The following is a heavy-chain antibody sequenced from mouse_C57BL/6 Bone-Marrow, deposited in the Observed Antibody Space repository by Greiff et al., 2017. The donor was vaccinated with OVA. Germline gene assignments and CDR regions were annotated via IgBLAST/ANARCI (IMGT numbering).Heavy chain of an antibody. D-gene: IGHD2-1*01. CDR2: ISSGGDYI. Sequence: EVHLVESGEGLVKPGGSLKLSCAASGFTFSSYAMSWVRQTPEKRLEWVAYISSGGDYIYYADTVKGRFTISRDNARNTLYLQMSRLKSEDTAMYYCTRGKEYYGNTWFAYWGQGTLVTVSA. V-gene: IGHV5-9-1*02. CDR3: TRGKEYYGNTWFAY. J-gene: IGHJ3*01. CDR1: GFTFSSYA.